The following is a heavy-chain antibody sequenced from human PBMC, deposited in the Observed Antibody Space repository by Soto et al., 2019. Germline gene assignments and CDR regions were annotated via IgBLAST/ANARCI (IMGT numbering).Heavy chain of an antibody. Sequence: PGESLKISCKGSGYSFTSYWIGWVRQMPGKGLEWMGIIYPGDSDTRYSPSFQGQVTISADKSISTAYLQWSSLKASDTAMYYCARLPQSYRSGSYYKGFDPWGQGTLVTVSS. CDR3: ARLPQSYRSGSYYKGFDP. CDR2: IYPGDSDT. D-gene: IGHD3-10*01. V-gene: IGHV5-51*01. J-gene: IGHJ5*02. CDR1: GYSFTSYW.